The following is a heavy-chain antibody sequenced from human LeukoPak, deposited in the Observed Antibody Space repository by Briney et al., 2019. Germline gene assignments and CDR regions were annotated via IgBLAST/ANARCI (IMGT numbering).Heavy chain of an antibody. CDR1: GYSFTTYW. D-gene: IGHD2-15*01. CDR2: IYPGDSDT. J-gene: IGHJ4*02. Sequence: GESLKISCKGSGYSFTTYWIAWVRQVPGRALEWMGIIYPGDSDTRYSPSFQGQVTFSADKSINTAYLQWSSLKASDTAIFYCARVVNLGFDYWGQGTLVTASS. CDR3: ARVVNLGFDY. V-gene: IGHV5-51*01.